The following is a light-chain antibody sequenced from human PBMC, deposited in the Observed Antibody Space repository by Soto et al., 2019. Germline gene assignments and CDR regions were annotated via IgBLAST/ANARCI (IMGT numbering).Light chain of an antibody. J-gene: IGLJ3*02. V-gene: IGLV2-14*01. CDR3: SSYTSTSTLGV. CDR1: SSDIGGYDY. CDR2: EVR. Sequence: QSVLTQPASVSGSPGQSITISCTGTSSDIGGYDYVSWYQYHPGKAPKLLIYEVRNRPSGVSNRFSGSRSGNTASLTISGLQAEDEADYYCSSYTSTSTLGVFGGGTKLTVL.